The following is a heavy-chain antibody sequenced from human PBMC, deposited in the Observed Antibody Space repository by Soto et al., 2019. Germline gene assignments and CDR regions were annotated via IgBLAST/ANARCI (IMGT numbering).Heavy chain of an antibody. V-gene: IGHV3-30-3*01. CDR2: ISYDGSNK. CDR1: GFTISSYA. J-gene: IGHJ4*02. D-gene: IGHD3-22*01. Sequence: GGSLILSCAASGFTISSYAMHWVRQAPGKGLEWVAVISYDGSNKYYADSVKGRFTISRDNSKNTLYLQMNSLRAEDTAVYYCARSRRVGSSGYMADWGQGTLVTVSS. CDR3: ARSRRVGSSGYMAD.